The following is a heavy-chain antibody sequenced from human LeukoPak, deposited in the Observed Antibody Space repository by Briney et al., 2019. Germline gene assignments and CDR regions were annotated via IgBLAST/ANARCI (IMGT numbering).Heavy chain of an antibody. CDR2: MNPNSGNT. V-gene: IGHV1-8*03. Sequence: ASVKVSCKASGYTFTSYDINWVRQATGQGLEWMGWMNPNSGNTGYAQKFQGRVTITRNTSISTAYMELSSLRSEDTAVYYCARGPPYSSGWYSTLYYYYYYMDVWGKGTTVTVSS. J-gene: IGHJ6*03. CDR1: GYTFTSYD. CDR3: ARGPPYSSGWYSTLYYYYYYMDV. D-gene: IGHD6-19*01.